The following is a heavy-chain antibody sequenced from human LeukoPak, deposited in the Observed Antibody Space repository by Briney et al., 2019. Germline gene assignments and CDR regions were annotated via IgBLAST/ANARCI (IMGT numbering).Heavy chain of an antibody. CDR2: IKSDGSEK. CDR3: ARYCTFRTCSGTKFDS. V-gene: IGHV3-7*01. CDR1: GFTFSRYW. Sequence: PGGSLRLSCVVSGFTFSRYWMSWVRQAPGKGLEWVANIKSDGSEKYYLDSVKGRFTISRDNTKNSLYLQMNSLRAEDSAVYYCARYCTFRTCSGTKFDSWGQGTLVTVSS. D-gene: IGHD1-1*01. J-gene: IGHJ4*02.